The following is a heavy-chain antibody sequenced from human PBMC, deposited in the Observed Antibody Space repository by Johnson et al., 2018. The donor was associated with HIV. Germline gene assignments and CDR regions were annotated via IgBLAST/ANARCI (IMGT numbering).Heavy chain of an antibody. J-gene: IGHJ3*02. V-gene: IGHV3-20*04. CDR3: GRAPLSCTGGRCQPDAVDI. CDR1: GFTFDDYA. D-gene: IGHD2-8*02. CDR2: INWNGGST. Sequence: VQLVESGGGVVRPGGSLRLSCAASGFTFDDYALTWVRQAPGKGLEWVSGINWNGGSTRYADSVNGRFTISRDNAKNSLYLQMNSLRGEDTALYYCGRAPLSCTGGRCQPDAVDIWGQGTMVTVSS.